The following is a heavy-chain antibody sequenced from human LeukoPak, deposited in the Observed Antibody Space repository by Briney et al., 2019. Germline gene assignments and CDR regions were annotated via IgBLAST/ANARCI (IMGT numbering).Heavy chain of an antibody. CDR3: ARDRVPEF. J-gene: IGHJ3*01. V-gene: IGHV3-53*01. D-gene: IGHD1-14*01. CDR2: TSSDGIA. CDR1: GFTVSTSY. Sequence: GGSLRLSCAASGFTVSTSYMNWVRQAPGKGLECVSATSSDGIALYTDPVKGRFTVSRDSSRNILYLQMDRLRAEDTALYYCARDRVPEFWGQGTMVTVSS.